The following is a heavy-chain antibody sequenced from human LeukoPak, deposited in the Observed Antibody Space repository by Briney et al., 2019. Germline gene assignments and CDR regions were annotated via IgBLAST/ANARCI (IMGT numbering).Heavy chain of an antibody. V-gene: IGHV3-23*01. CDR1: GFTFSSYA. J-gene: IGHJ4*02. Sequence: GGSLRLSCEASGFTFSSYAMSWVRQAPGKGLELVSGISASGSSIYYADSVKGRFTISRDNSKNTLYLQMNSLRAEDTAVYYCAKVEWGIRAFDYWGQGNLVTVSS. D-gene: IGHD7-27*01. CDR2: ISASGSSI. CDR3: AKVEWGIRAFDY.